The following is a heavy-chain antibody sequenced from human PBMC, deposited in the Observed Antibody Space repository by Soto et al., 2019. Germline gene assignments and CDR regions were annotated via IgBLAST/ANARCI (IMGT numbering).Heavy chain of an antibody. D-gene: IGHD7-27*01. CDR2: ILPIFGTT. V-gene: IGHV1-69*01. CDR3: ARDETGDSYYYYCGMDV. Sequence: QVQLVQSGAEVKKPGSSVKVSCKASGGTFNIYNINWVRQAPGQGLEWMGGILPIFGTTNYAQRFQGRLTIIADDSTSTAYMELSSLRTEDTAGYYCARDETGDSYYYYCGMDVGGQGTTVTV. CDR1: GGTFNIYN. J-gene: IGHJ6*02.